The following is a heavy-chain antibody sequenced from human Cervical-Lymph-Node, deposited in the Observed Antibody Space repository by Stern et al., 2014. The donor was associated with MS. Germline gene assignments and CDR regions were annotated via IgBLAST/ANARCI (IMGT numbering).Heavy chain of an antibody. Sequence: VQLVESGPGLVKPSGSLSLTCAVSGGSISSTNWRSWVRQPPRQGLVWMGEINHIGSTNYTPSLKSQFTRSLDKSKTQFSRKLSSVPAADTAVFYCASGGVAGYFDYWGQGTLVTVSS. CDR1: GGSISSTNW. V-gene: IGHV4-4*02. CDR3: ASGGVAGYFDY. J-gene: IGHJ4*02. D-gene: IGHD6-19*01. CDR2: INHIGST.